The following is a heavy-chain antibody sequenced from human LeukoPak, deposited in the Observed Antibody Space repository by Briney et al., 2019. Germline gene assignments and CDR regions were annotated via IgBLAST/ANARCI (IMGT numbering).Heavy chain of an antibody. CDR3: ARGEVLRRSSSYNWFDP. V-gene: IGHV1-46*01. CDR1: GYTFTGYY. Sequence: ASVKVSCKASGYTFTGYYMHWVRQAPGQGLEWMGIINPSGGSTSYAQKFQGRVTMTRDMSTSTVYMELSSLRSEDTAVYYCARGEVLRRSSSYNWFDPWGQGTLVTVSS. CDR2: INPSGGST. J-gene: IGHJ5*02. D-gene: IGHD6-13*01.